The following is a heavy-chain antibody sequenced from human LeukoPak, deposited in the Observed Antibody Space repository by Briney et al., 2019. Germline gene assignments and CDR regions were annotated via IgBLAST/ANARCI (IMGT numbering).Heavy chain of an antibody. D-gene: IGHD6-25*01. Sequence: GGSLRLSCAASGFTFGNSWMTWVRQAPGKGLEWVANIKQDGSEKQYVDSVKGRFAISRDNAKKSLYLQINTLRAEDTAVYCCVRGPHIAATSYWGQGTLVTVSS. CDR1: GFTFGNSW. J-gene: IGHJ4*02. CDR2: IKQDGSEK. V-gene: IGHV3-7*03. CDR3: VRGPHIAATSY.